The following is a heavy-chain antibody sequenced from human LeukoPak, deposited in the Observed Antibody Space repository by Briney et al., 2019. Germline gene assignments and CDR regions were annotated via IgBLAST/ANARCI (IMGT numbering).Heavy chain of an antibody. J-gene: IGHJ4*02. Sequence: SQILSLTCAISGDSVSSNSAAWIWIRQSPSRGLEWLGRTYYRSTWYNDYAVSVKSRITINPDTSKNQFSLQLNSVTPEDTAIYYCARAYNYGFDYWGQGTLVTVSS. CDR3: ARAYNYGFDY. D-gene: IGHD5-18*01. V-gene: IGHV6-1*01. CDR2: TYYRSTWYN. CDR1: GDSVSSNSAA.